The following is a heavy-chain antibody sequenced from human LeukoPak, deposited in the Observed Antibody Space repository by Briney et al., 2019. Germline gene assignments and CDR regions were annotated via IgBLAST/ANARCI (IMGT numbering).Heavy chain of an antibody. V-gene: IGHV1-18*01. CDR2: ISAYNGNT. D-gene: IGHD2-2*01. J-gene: IGHJ5*02. CDR3: ARDADIVVVPAAGGVGIAVAGAAPVYNWFDP. CDR1: GGTFSSYA. Sequence: ASVKVSCKASGGTFSSYAISWVRQAPGQGLEWMGWISAYNGNTNYAQKLQGRVTMTTDTSTSTAYMELRSLRSDDTAVYYCARDADIVVVPAAGGVGIAVAGAAPVYNWFDPWGQGTLVTVSS.